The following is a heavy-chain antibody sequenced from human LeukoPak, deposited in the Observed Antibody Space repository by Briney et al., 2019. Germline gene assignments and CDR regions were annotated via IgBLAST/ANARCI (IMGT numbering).Heavy chain of an antibody. CDR1: GFTLSSYS. CDR3: ARVIRYNWNDGGFDP. J-gene: IGHJ5*02. D-gene: IGHD1-1*01. CDR2: ISSSSRSI. V-gene: IGHV3-48*01. Sequence: GGSLRLSCAASGFTLSSYSMNWVRQAPGTGLEWVSYISSSSRSIYYADSVKGRFTISRDNAKNSLYLQMNSLRAEDTAVYYCARVIRYNWNDGGFDPWGQGTLVTVSS.